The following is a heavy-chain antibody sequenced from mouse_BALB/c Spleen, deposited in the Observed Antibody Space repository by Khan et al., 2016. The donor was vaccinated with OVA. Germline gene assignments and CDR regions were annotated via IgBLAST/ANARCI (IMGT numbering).Heavy chain of an antibody. V-gene: IGHV1-7*01. CDR3: KRDRIDY. CDR2: INPTSGYT. Sequence: VQLQESGAELAKPGASVKMSCKASGYTFTTYWMHWVKQRPGQGLEWIGYINPTSGYTDYNEKFKDRATLSADRSSSTAYMQLSSLTSEDSAVYYCKRDRIDYWGQGTTLTGSS. J-gene: IGHJ2*01. CDR1: GYTFTTYW.